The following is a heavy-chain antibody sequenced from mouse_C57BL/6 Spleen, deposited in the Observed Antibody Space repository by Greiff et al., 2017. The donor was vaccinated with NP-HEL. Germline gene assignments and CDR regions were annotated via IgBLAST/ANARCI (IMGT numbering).Heavy chain of an antibody. Sequence: EVKLMESGGGLVQPGGSLKLSCAASGFTFSDYGMAWVRQAPRKGPEWVAFISNLAYSIYYADTVTGRFTISRENAKNTLYLEMSSLRSEDTAMYYCARQGGLGTASGYAMDYWGQGTSVTVSS. V-gene: IGHV5-15*01. J-gene: IGHJ4*01. CDR2: ISNLAYSI. CDR3: ARQGGLGTASGYAMDY. D-gene: IGHD3-3*01. CDR1: GFTFSDYG.